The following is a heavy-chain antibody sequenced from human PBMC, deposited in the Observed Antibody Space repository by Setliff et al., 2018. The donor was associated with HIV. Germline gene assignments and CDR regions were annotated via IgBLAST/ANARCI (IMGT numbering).Heavy chain of an antibody. CDR3: ARGTAYYNFWSGYSQDYYYYTDV. CDR2: INHSGST. D-gene: IGHD3-3*01. Sequence: KASETLSLTCAVYGGSFSGYYWSWIRQSPGKGLEWIGEINHSGSTKYNPSLKSRVTISVDTSKNQFSLKLSSVTAADTAVYYCARGTAYYNFWSGYSQDYYYYTDVWGKGTTVTVSS. J-gene: IGHJ6*03. CDR1: GGSFSGYY. V-gene: IGHV4-34*01.